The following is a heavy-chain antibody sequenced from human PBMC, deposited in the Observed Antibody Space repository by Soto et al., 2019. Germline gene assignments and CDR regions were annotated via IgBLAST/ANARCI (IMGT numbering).Heavy chain of an antibody. Sequence: PSETLSLTCTVSGGSISSYYWSWIRQPPGKGLEWIGYIYYSGSTNYNPSLKSRVTISVDTSKNQFSLKLSSVTAADTAVYYCARKSWVTNEPFDYWGQGTLVTVSS. V-gene: IGHV4-59*01. D-gene: IGHD4-17*01. J-gene: IGHJ4*02. CDR1: GGSISSYY. CDR2: IYYSGST. CDR3: ARKSWVTNEPFDY.